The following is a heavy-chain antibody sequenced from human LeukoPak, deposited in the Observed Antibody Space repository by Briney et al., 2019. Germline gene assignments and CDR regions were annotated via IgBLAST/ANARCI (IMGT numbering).Heavy chain of an antibody. V-gene: IGHV4-59*08. J-gene: IGHJ4*02. CDR2: IYYSGST. CDR3: ARVGQLAFDY. CDR1: GGSISSYY. Sequence: SSETLSLTCTVSGGSISSYYWSWIRQPPGKGLEWLGYIYYSGSTNYNPSLKSRVTISVDTSKNQFSLKLSSVTAADTAVYYCARVGQLAFDYWGQGTLVTASS. D-gene: IGHD2-2*01.